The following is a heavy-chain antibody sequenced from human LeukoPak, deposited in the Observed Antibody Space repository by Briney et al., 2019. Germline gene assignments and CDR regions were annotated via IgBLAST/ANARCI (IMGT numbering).Heavy chain of an antibody. Sequence: TGGSLRLSCAASGFTFISYWLTWVRQAPGKGLEWAANIKQDGSEKYYVGSVKGRFTISRDNAKNSLYLQMNSLRAEDTAVYYCARVQRGYSYNPLGYYYYYMDVWGKGTTVTVSS. J-gene: IGHJ6*03. V-gene: IGHV3-7*01. CDR2: IKQDGSEK. D-gene: IGHD5-18*01. CDR1: GFTFISYW. CDR3: ARVQRGYSYNPLGYYYYYMDV.